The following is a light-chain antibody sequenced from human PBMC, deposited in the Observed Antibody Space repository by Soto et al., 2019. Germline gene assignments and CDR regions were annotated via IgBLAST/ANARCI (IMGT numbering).Light chain of an antibody. CDR3: QTWVTGPPWV. V-gene: IGLV4-69*01. Sequence: QLVLTQSPSASASLGASVKLTCTLSSGHSTYAIAWHQQQPEKGPRYLMKLNSDGSHSKGDGIPDRFSGSSSGAERHLSISSLQSEDEADYYCQTWVTGPPWVFGGGTKLTVL. J-gene: IGLJ3*02. CDR2: LNSDGSH. CDR1: SGHSTYA.